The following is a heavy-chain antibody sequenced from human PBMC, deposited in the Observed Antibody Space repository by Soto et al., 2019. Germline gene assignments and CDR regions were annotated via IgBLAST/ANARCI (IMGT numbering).Heavy chain of an antibody. CDR2: MNPNSGNT. V-gene: IGHV1-8*01. CDR3: ARGSITIFGVVIRDYYGMDV. J-gene: IGHJ6*02. D-gene: IGHD3-3*01. Sequence: QVQLVQSGAEVKKPGASVKVSYKASGYTFTSYDINWVRQATGQGLEWMGWMNPNSGNTGYAQKFQGRVTMTRNTSISTAYMELSSLRSEDTAVYYCARGSITIFGVVIRDYYGMDVWGQGTTVTVSS. CDR1: GYTFTSYD.